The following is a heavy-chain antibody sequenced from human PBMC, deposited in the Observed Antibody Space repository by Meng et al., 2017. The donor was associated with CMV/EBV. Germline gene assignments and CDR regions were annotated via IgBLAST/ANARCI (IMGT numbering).Heavy chain of an antibody. CDR1: GYTFTSYD. Sequence: ASVQVSCKASGYTFTSYDINWVRQATGQGLEWMGWMNPNSGNTGYAQKFQGRVTMTRNTSISTAYMELSSLRSADTAVYYCARGNIVVVPAAIGWFDPWGQGTLVTVSS. J-gene: IGHJ5*02. CDR2: MNPNSGNT. D-gene: IGHD2-2*01. V-gene: IGHV1-8*01. CDR3: ARGNIVVVPAAIGWFDP.